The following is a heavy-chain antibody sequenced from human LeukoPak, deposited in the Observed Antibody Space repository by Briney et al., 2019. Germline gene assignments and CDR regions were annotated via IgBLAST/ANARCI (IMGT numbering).Heavy chain of an antibody. V-gene: IGHV3-64*01. J-gene: IGHJ3*02. CDR2: ISSNGGSI. CDR1: GFTFSSYA. D-gene: IGHD2-2*01. Sequence: GGSLRLSCAASGFTFSSYAMHWVRQAPGKGLEYVSAISSNGGSIYYANSVKGRFTISRDNSKNTLYLQMGSLRAEDTAVYYCARDVSDRYCSSTSCEDALDIWGQGTMVTVSS. CDR3: ARDVSDRYCSSTSCEDALDI.